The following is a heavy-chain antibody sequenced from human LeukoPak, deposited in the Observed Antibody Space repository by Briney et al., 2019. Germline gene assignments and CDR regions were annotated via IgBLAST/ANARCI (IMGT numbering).Heavy chain of an antibody. V-gene: IGHV3-15*01. J-gene: IGHJ3*02. Sequence: PGGSLRLSCAASGFTFSNAWMSWVRRAPGKGLEWVGRIKSKTDGGTTDYAAPVKGRFTISRDDSKNTLYLQMNSLKTEDTAVYYCTLTTVVTPLLNDAFDIWGQGTMVTVSS. CDR2: IKSKTDGGTT. D-gene: IGHD4-23*01. CDR1: GFTFSNAW. CDR3: TLTTVVTPLLNDAFDI.